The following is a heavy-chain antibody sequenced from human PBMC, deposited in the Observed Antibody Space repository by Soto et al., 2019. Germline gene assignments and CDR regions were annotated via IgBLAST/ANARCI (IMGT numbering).Heavy chain of an antibody. V-gene: IGHV3-23*01. Sequence: EVQLLESGGGLVQPGGSLRLSCAASGFTFNSYAMSWVRQAPGKGLEWVSTISGGGGNTYYADSVKGRFTISRDNSKNTLHLQMNSLRADDTALYYCAQDQGGWPDYFDDWGQGTLVTVSS. CDR3: AQDQGGWPDYFDD. D-gene: IGHD6-19*01. CDR2: ISGGGGNT. J-gene: IGHJ4*02. CDR1: GFTFNSYA.